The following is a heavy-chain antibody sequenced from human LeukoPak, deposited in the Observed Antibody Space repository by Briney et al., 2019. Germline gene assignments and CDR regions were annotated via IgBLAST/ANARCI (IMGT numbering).Heavy chain of an antibody. D-gene: IGHD6-13*01. CDR3: AKMGPAAAGILD. Sequence: SGTLSLTCAVSGASISSNNWWWSWVRQPPGKGLEWIGEIYYSGSTNYNPSLKSRVTISVDRSKNQFSLKLSSVTAADTAVYYCAKMGPAAAGILDWGRGTLVTVSS. J-gene: IGHJ4*02. CDR1: GASISSNNW. CDR2: IYYSGST. V-gene: IGHV4-4*02.